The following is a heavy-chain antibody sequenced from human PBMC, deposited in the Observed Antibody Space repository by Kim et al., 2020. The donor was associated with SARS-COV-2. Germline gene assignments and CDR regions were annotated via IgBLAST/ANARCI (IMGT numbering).Heavy chain of an antibody. Sequence: ASVKVSCKASGYTFTSYAMHWVRQAPGQRLEWMGWINAGNGNTKYSQKFQGRVTITRDTSASTAYMELSSLRSEDTAVYYCARRYCSGGSCPNYYYYGMDVWGQGTTVTVSS. J-gene: IGHJ6*02. CDR2: INAGNGNT. CDR1: GYTFTSYA. D-gene: IGHD2-15*01. V-gene: IGHV1-3*01. CDR3: ARRYCSGGSCPNYYYYGMDV.